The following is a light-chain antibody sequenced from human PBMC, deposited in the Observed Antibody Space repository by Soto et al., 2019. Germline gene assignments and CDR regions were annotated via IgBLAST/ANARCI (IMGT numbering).Light chain of an antibody. J-gene: IGLJ3*02. CDR2: YDN. Sequence: SYELTQPPSVSVAPGKTARITCGGNNIGSKSVHWYQQKPGQAPRLVISYDNDRPSGIPERFSGSDSGNTATLTISRVEVGDEADYYCQVWDSSSDHVVFGGGIKLTVL. CDR3: QVWDSSSDHVV. V-gene: IGLV3-21*04. CDR1: NIGSKS.